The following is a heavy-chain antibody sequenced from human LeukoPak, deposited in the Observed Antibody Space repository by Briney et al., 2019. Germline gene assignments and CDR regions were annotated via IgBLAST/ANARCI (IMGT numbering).Heavy chain of an antibody. CDR3: ARWPYYDILTGYFRERQYYFDY. CDR1: GFTFSSYW. V-gene: IGHV3-74*01. J-gene: IGHJ4*02. CDR2: INSDGSST. D-gene: IGHD3-9*01. Sequence: GGSLRLSCAASGFTFSSYWMHWVRQAPGKGLVWVSRINSDGSSTSYADSVKGRFTIPRDNAKNTLYLQMNSLRAEDTAVYYCARWPYYDILTGYFRERQYYFDYWGQGTLVTVSS.